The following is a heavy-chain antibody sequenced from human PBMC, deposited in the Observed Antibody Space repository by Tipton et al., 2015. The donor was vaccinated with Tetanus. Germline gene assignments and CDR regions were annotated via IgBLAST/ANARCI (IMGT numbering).Heavy chain of an antibody. CDR1: GGSVSGHF. Sequence: TLSLTCTVSGGSVSGHFWSWIRQSPGKGLEWIGDIYYSGTTGYNPSLKSRVTISVDTSKNQFSLKLKSVTAADTAVYYCARDQARGARGWNYFDYWGQGTLVTVSS. CDR3: ARDQARGARGWNYFDY. J-gene: IGHJ4*02. V-gene: IGHV4-59*02. D-gene: IGHD1-26*01. CDR2: IYYSGTT.